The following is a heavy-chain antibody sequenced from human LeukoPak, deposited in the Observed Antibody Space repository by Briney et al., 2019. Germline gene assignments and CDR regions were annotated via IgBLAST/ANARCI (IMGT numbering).Heavy chain of an antibody. CDR1: GFTFSSYK. D-gene: IGHD5-18*01. Sequence: PGGSLRLSCAASGFTFSSYKMNWVRQAPGKGLEWVSSISSSSSYKYYADSVKGRFTISRDNAKNSLYLQMNSLRAEDTAVYYCARTTTAMDAFDIWGQGTMVTVSS. CDR2: ISSSSSYK. J-gene: IGHJ3*02. CDR3: ARTTTAMDAFDI. V-gene: IGHV3-21*01.